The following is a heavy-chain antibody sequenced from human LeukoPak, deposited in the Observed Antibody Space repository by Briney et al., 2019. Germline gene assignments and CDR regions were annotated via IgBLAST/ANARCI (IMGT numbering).Heavy chain of an antibody. CDR2: IYYSGST. V-gene: IGHV4-59*01. CDR3: ARAPSPYDFGNDYYYGMDV. CDR1: GGSISSYY. D-gene: IGHD3-3*01. J-gene: IGHJ6*02. Sequence: SETLSLTCTVSGGSISSYYWSWIRQPPGKGLGWIGYIYYSGSTNYNPSLKSRVTISVDTSKNQFSLKLSSVTAADTAVYYCARAPSPYDFGNDYYYGMDVWGQGTTVTVSS.